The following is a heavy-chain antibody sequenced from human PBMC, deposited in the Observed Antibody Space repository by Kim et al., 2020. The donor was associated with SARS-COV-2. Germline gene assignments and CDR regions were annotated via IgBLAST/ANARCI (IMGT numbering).Heavy chain of an antibody. Sequence: RFTISRDNAKNSLYLQMNSLRAEDTAVYYCARAIIGYCSGGSCPHRAFDIWGQGTMVTVSS. J-gene: IGHJ3*02. V-gene: IGHV3-11*06. CDR3: ARAIIGYCSGGSCPHRAFDI. D-gene: IGHD2-15*01.